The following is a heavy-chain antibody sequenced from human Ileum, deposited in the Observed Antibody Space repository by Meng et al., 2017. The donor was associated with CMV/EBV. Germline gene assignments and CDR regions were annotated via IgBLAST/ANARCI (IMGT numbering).Heavy chain of an antibody. CDR1: GGSITSGNYY. CDR3: VRQVVAASFDY. V-gene: IGHV4-30-4*08. CDR2: IYYSGSP. J-gene: IGHJ4*02. Sequence: RLQESGPGLVNPSQPLSLTCTVSGGSITSGNYYWSWIRQPPGRGLEWIGYIYYSGSPYYKPSLKSRVTISLDTSKNQFSLNLRSVTATDSAVYYCVRQVVAASFDYWGQGALVTVSS. D-gene: IGHD2-15*01.